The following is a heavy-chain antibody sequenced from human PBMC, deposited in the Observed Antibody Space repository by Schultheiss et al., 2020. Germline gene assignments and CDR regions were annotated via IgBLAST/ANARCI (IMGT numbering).Heavy chain of an antibody. D-gene: IGHD2-15*01. V-gene: IGHV3-49*04. Sequence: GSLRLSCAASGFTFSSYSMNWVRQAPGKGLEWVGFIRSKAYGGTTEYAASVKGRFTISRDDSKSIAYLQMNSLKTEDTAVYYCTTLGYCSGGSCIYYYGMDVWGQGTTVTVSS. CDR3: TTLGYCSGGSCIYYYGMDV. J-gene: IGHJ6*02. CDR1: GFTFSSYS. CDR2: IRSKAYGGTT.